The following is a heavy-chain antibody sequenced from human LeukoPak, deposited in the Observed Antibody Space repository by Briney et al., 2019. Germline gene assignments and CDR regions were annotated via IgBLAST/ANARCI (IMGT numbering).Heavy chain of an antibody. D-gene: IGHD2-2*01. CDR1: GFTFTTYD. CDR2: IIPIFGTA. V-gene: IGHV1-69*13. J-gene: IGHJ4*02. CDR3: ASRLYCSNTRCRNFPFAY. Sequence: GASVKVSCKASGFTFTTYDINWVRQAPGQGLEWMGGIIPIFGTANYAQKFQDRVTITADESTSTAYMELSSLRSEDTAIYYCASRLYCSNTRCRNFPFAYWGQGTLVTVS.